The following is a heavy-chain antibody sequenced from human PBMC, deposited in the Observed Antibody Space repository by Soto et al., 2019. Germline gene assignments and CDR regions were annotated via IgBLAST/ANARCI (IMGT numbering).Heavy chain of an antibody. CDR2: INPNSGGT. Sequence: QVQLVQSGAEVKKPGASVKVSCKASGYTFTGYYMHWVRQAPGQGLEWMGWINPNSGGTNYAQKFQGRVTMTRDTSISTAYMELSRLRSDDTAVYYCARDLSSGWSQGWFDPWGQGTLVTVSS. CDR1: GYTFTGYY. D-gene: IGHD6-19*01. CDR3: ARDLSSGWSQGWFDP. J-gene: IGHJ5*02. V-gene: IGHV1-2*02.